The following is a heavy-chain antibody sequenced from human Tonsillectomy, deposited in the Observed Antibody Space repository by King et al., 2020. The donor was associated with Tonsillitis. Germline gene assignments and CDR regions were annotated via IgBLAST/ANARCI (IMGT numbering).Heavy chain of an antibody. CDR2: IDWEDDK. Sequence: TLKESGPALVKPTQTLTLTCTFSGFSLNTRGMSVSWIRQSPGKALEWLGLIDWEDDKFYKPSLKTRVSISKDTSKSQVVLTMTNMDPVDTATYYCARMSDYGDYYYYGMDVWGQGTTVTVSS. CDR1: GFSLNTRGMS. D-gene: IGHD4-17*01. J-gene: IGHJ6*02. V-gene: IGHV2-70*01. CDR3: ARMSDYGDYYYYGMDV.